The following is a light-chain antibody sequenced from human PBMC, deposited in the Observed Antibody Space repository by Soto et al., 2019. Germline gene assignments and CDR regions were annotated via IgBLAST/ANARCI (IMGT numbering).Light chain of an antibody. CDR3: MQSIQLPT. V-gene: IGKV2-28*01. Sequence: DIVMTQSPLSLPVTPGEPASISCRSSQSLLHSNGYNYLDWYLQKPGQSPQLLIYLGSNRASGVPDRFSGSGSGTDFTLKISRVEAEDVGVYYCMQSIQLPTFGQGTDWRL. CDR1: QSLLHSNGYNY. J-gene: IGKJ5*01. CDR2: LGS.